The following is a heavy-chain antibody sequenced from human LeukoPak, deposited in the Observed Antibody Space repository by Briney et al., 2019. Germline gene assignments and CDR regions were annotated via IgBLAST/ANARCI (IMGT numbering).Heavy chain of an antibody. J-gene: IGHJ4*02. CDR1: GLTFSSYT. V-gene: IGHV3-33*08. CDR2: IWHDASHT. D-gene: IGHD3-10*01. CDR3: ARELFGSGSYPDY. Sequence: GGSLRLSCAASGLTFSSYTMNWVRQAPGKGLEWVALIWHDASHTFYTDSVKGRFTISRDNSKNTVYLQMNSLGGEDTAVYYCARELFGSGSYPDYWGQGTLVTVSS.